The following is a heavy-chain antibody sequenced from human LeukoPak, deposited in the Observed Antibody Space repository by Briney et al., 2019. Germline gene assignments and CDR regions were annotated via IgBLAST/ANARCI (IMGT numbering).Heavy chain of an antibody. Sequence: PSETLSLTCTVSGGSISSHYWSWIRQPPGKGLEWIGYIYYSGSTYYNPSLKSRVTISVDTSKNQFSLKLSSVTAADTAVYYCARDRIQPFYYMDVWGKGTTVTVSS. D-gene: IGHD5-18*01. CDR2: IYYSGST. V-gene: IGHV4-59*11. J-gene: IGHJ6*03. CDR1: GGSISSHY. CDR3: ARDRIQPFYYMDV.